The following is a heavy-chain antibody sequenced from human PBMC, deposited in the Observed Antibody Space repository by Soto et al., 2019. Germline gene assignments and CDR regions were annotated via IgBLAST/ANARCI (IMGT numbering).Heavy chain of an antibody. CDR3: ARHVPDVVVPAGNWFGP. V-gene: IGHV4-39*01. D-gene: IGHD2-2*01. Sequence: SETLSLTCTVSGGSISSSSYYWGWIRQPPGKGLEWIGSIYYSGSTYYNPSLKSRVTISVDTSKNQFSLKLSSVTAADTAVYYCARHVPDVVVPAGNWFGPWGQGTLVTVSS. CDR1: GGSISSSSYY. CDR2: IYYSGST. J-gene: IGHJ5*02.